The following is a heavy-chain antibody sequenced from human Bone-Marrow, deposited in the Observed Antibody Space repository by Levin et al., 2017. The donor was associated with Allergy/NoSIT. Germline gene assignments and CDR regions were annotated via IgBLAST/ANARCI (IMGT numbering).Heavy chain of an antibody. D-gene: IGHD2-21*02. CDR1: GSSLSSSDYY. CDR3: AREQDHDYRDYYFDT. V-gene: IGHV4-30-4*01. J-gene: IGHJ5*02. CDR2: IDNTGST. Sequence: SQTLSLTCSVSGSSLSSSDYYWSWIRQSPGKGLEWIGNIDNTGSTSYNPSLKSRFSISIDTSNNQYSLRLTSVTAADTAVYYCAREQDHDYRDYYFDTWGQGILVTVSS.